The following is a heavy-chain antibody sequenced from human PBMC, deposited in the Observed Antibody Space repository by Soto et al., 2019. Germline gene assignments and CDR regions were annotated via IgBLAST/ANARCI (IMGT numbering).Heavy chain of an antibody. Sequence: GGSLRLSCAASGFTFSSYAMHWVRQAPGKGLEWVAVISYDGSNKYYADSVKGRFTISRDNSKNTLYLQMNSLRAEDTAVYYCARDSYLNYYDSSGSQHWGQGTLVTVSS. D-gene: IGHD3-22*01. CDR2: ISYDGSNK. CDR1: GFTFSSYA. J-gene: IGHJ4*02. CDR3: ARDSYLNYYDSSGSQH. V-gene: IGHV3-30-3*01.